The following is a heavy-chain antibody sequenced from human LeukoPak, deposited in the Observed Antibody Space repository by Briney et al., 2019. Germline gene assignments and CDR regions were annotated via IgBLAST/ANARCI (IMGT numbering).Heavy chain of an antibody. D-gene: IGHD1-26*01. CDR3: TSGSYLRFFDY. V-gene: IGHV3-53*01. CDR1: GFTFSNYA. J-gene: IGHJ4*02. CDR2: IYSGGST. Sequence: PGGSLRLSCAASGFTFSNYAMSWVRQAPGKGLEWVSVIYSGGSTYYADSVKGRFTISRDNSKNTLYLQMNSLRAEDTAVYYCTSGSYLRFFDYWGQGTLVTVSS.